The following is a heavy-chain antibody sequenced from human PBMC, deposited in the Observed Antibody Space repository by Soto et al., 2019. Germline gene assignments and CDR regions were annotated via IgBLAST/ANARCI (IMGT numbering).Heavy chain of an antibody. V-gene: IGHV1-8*01. CDR2: MNPNSGNT. D-gene: IGHD1-20*01. Sequence: ASVTVACKASGYTFPSYDINWVRQAPGQGLEWMGWMNPNSGNTGYAQKFQGRVTMTRNTSISTAYMELSSLRSEDTAVYYCARDQMYNWNYGYYGMDVWGQGTTVTVSS. J-gene: IGHJ6*02. CDR3: ARDQMYNWNYGYYGMDV. CDR1: GYTFPSYD.